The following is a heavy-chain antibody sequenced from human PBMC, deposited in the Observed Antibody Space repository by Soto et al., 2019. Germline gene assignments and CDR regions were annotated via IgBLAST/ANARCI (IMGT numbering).Heavy chain of an antibody. CDR1: GFTFSSYA. CDR3: ARVVGATTYYYYGMDV. Sequence: GGSLRHSWAASGFTFSSYAMHWVRQAPGKGLEWVAVISYDGSNKYYADSVKGRFTISRDNSKNTLYLQMNSLRAEDTAVYYCARVVGATTYYYYGMDVWGQGTTVTVSS. D-gene: IGHD1-26*01. CDR2: ISYDGSNK. V-gene: IGHV3-30-3*01. J-gene: IGHJ6*02.